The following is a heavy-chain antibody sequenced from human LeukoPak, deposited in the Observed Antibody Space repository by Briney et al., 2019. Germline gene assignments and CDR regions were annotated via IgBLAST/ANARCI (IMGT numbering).Heavy chain of an antibody. D-gene: IGHD3-22*01. CDR1: GGSISSYY. CDR2: IYYSGST. J-gene: IGHJ3*02. CDR3: ARVFNRSGYYVDAFDI. V-gene: IGHV4-59*12. Sequence: SETLSLTCTVSGGSISSYYWSWIRQPPGKGLEWIGYIYYSGSTNYNPSLKSRVTISVDTSKNQFSLKLSSVTAADTAVYYCARVFNRSGYYVDAFDIWGQGTMVTVSS.